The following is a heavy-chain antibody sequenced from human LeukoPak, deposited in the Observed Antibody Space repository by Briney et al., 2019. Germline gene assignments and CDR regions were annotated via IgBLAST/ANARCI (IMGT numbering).Heavy chain of an antibody. CDR3: AKTNGYYDD. J-gene: IGHJ4*02. CDR2: ISGGGDTT. V-gene: IGHV3-23*01. Sequence: GGSLRLSCAASGFTFSNFAMSWVRQAPGRGLEWVSGISGGGDTTYYAESVKGRFTISRDNSKNTLFLQMNSLSAEDTALYYCAKTNGYYDDWGQGTLVAVSS. D-gene: IGHD3-22*01. CDR1: GFTFSNFA.